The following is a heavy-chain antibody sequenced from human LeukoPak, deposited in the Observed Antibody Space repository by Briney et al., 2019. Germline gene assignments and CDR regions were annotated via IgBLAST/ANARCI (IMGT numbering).Heavy chain of an antibody. V-gene: IGHV3-66*01. CDR3: TTLSCGSDCYSREGDVFDI. Sequence: GGSLRLSYTASGFTVSSNYMSWVRQAPGKGLEWVSVIYSGDSTYYADSVKGRFTISKDNSKNTLYLQMSSLKTEDTAVYYCTTLSCGSDCYSREGDVFDIWGQGTMVTVSS. CDR2: IYSGDST. D-gene: IGHD2-21*02. CDR1: GFTVSSNY. J-gene: IGHJ3*02.